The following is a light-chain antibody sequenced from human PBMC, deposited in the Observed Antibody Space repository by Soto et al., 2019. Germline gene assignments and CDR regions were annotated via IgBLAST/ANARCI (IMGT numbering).Light chain of an antibody. Sequence: QSVLTQPPSVSEAPGQRVTISCTGSSSNIGAGYEAHWYQPVPGTAPKLLIYENNNRPSGVPDRFSGPKSGTSASLAITGLQAEDEAEYYCQSYDSRLSGYVFGTGTKVTVL. CDR1: SSNIGAGYE. V-gene: IGLV1-40*01. CDR2: ENN. J-gene: IGLJ1*01. CDR3: QSYDSRLSGYV.